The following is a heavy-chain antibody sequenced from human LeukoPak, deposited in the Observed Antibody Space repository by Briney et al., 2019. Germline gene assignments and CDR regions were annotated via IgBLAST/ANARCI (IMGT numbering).Heavy chain of an antibody. CDR3: ARVEEVRGGITSFDY. J-gene: IGHJ4*02. V-gene: IGHV1-18*01. CDR2: ISANNGNT. D-gene: IGHD3-10*01. Sequence: KVLSKTSGYTFTSYAISCGRQAPGQGVEGMVWISANNGNTNYAQKLQGRVTVTTDTSTSKAYMELRSLTSDDTAVSYCARVEEVRGGITSFDYWGQGTLVTVSS. CDR1: GYTFTSYA.